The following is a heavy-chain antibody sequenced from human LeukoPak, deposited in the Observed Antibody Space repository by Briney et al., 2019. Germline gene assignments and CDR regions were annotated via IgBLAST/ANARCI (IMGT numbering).Heavy chain of an antibody. Sequence: GGSLRLSCAASGFTLSSYGMHWVRQAPGKGLEWVAVIWYDGSNKYYADSVKGRFTISRDNSKNTLYLQMNSLRAEDTAVYYCARDSANWSYFDYWGQGTLVTVSS. CDR2: IWYDGSNK. CDR1: GFTLSSYG. D-gene: IGHD7-27*01. CDR3: ARDSANWSYFDY. V-gene: IGHV3-33*01. J-gene: IGHJ4*02.